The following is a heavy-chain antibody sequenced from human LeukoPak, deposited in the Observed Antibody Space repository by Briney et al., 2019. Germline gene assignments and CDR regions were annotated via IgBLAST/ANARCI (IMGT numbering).Heavy chain of an antibody. V-gene: IGHV3-48*03. D-gene: IGHD6-19*01. Sequence: GGSLRPSCAASGFTFSSYEMNWVRQAPGKGLEWVSYISSSGSTIYYADSVKGRFTISRDNAKNSLYLQMNSLRAEDTAVYYCARDGGIAVAGQGPLDYWGQGTLVTVSS. J-gene: IGHJ4*02. CDR2: ISSSGSTI. CDR3: ARDGGIAVAGQGPLDY. CDR1: GFTFSSYE.